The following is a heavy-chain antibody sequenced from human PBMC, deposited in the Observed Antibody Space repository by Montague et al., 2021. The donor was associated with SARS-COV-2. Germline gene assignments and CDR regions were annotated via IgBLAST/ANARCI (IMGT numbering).Heavy chain of an antibody. CDR1: GGSIRSYY. CDR3: ARAQNICFIANCVNYFDL. CDR2: VHYTGST. D-gene: IGHD1-1*01. V-gene: IGHV4-59*01. Sequence: SETLSLTCEVSGGSIRSYYWSWIRQSPGQGLEWIGYVHYTGSTKYNPSLKTRVTLSPDTPKNHFSLRLNSVTAADTAVYYCARAQNICFIANCVNYFDLWGLGALVSVSS. J-gene: IGHJ4*02.